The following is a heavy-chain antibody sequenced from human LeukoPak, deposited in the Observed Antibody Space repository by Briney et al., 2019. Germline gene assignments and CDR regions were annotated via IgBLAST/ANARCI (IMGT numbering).Heavy chain of an antibody. CDR2: INPSGGST. J-gene: IGHJ5*02. CDR3: ARGGFLEWLSNYNWFDP. CDR1: GYSFTSYY. V-gene: IGHV1-46*01. D-gene: IGHD3-3*01. Sequence: ASVNVSCKASGYSFTSYYMHWVRQAPGQGLEWMGIINPSGGSTSYAQKFQGRVTMTRDTSTSTVYMELSSLGSEDTAVYYCARGGFLEWLSNYNWFDPWGQGTLVTVSS.